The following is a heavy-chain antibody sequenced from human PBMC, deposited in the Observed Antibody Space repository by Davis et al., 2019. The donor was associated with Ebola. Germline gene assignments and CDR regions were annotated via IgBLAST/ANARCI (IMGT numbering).Heavy chain of an antibody. D-gene: IGHD3-10*01. CDR1: GFTFTRYW. J-gene: IGHJ4*02. CDR2: IKQDGSEK. Sequence: GGSLRLSCVASGFTFTRYWMSWVRQAPGKGLEWVANIKQDGSEKYYVDSVKGRFTISRENAKNSLNLQMNYLRVEDTAVYYCARIEAYGAGNYFEYWGQGTLVTISS. V-gene: IGHV3-7*03. CDR3: ARIEAYGAGNYFEY.